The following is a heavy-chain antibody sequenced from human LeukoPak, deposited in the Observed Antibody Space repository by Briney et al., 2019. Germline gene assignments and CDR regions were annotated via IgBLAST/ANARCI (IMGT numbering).Heavy chain of an antibody. Sequence: ASVKVSCKTSGYTFTGYFIHWVRQAPGQGLEWMGWISPNSGGTSNLQKFQGRVAMTRDTSIGTAYMDLSRLRSDDTAVYYCARGRAGDYFDYWGQGTLVTVSS. CDR3: ARGRAGDYFDY. V-gene: IGHV1-2*02. CDR2: ISPNSGGT. CDR1: GYTFTGYF. J-gene: IGHJ4*02.